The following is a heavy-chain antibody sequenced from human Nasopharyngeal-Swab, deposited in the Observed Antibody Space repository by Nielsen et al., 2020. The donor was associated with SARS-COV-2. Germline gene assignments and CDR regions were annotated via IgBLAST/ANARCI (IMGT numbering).Heavy chain of an antibody. J-gene: IGHJ4*02. CDR2: IVVGSGNT. V-gene: IGHV1-58*01. D-gene: IGHD3-3*01. Sequence: SVKVSCKASGFTFTSSAVQWVRQARGQRLEWIGWIVVGSGNTNYAQKFQEIVTITRDMSTSTAYMELSSLRSEDTAVYYCAAGVYYDFWSGYPPLDYWGQGTLVTVSS. CDR1: GFTFTSSA. CDR3: AAGVYYDFWSGYPPLDY.